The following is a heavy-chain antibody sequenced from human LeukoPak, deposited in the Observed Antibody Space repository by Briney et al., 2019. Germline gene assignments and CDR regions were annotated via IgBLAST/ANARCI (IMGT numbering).Heavy chain of an antibody. CDR1: GFTFSSYA. Sequence: GGSLRLSRAASGFTFSSYAMSWVRQAPGEGLEWVSAISASGGTTYYADSVKGRFTISRDNSKNTLNLQMNSLRAEDTAVYYCAKDQIRRYYDSSHWGQGTLVTVSS. V-gene: IGHV3-23*01. J-gene: IGHJ4*02. CDR3: AKDQIRRYYDSSH. CDR2: ISASGGTT. D-gene: IGHD3-22*01.